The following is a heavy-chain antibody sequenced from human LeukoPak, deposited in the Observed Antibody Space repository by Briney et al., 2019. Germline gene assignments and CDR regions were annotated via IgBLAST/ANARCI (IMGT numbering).Heavy chain of an antibody. CDR2: IIPIFGTA. D-gene: IGHD3-10*01. Sequence: SVKVSCKASGGTFSSYAISWVRQAPGQGLEWMGGIIPIFGTANHAQKFQGRVTITTDESTSTAYMELSSLRSEDTAVYYCAREALEVVRGVMAVRYYYYYYMDVWGKGTTVTVSS. CDR3: AREALEVVRGVMAVRYYYYYYMDV. J-gene: IGHJ6*03. CDR1: GGTFSSYA. V-gene: IGHV1-69*05.